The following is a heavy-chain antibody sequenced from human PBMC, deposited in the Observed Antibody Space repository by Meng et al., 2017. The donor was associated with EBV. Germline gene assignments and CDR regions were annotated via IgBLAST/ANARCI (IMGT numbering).Heavy chain of an antibody. CDR3: ARDPSSSSPYFDY. CDR1: GGHFNSYA. CDR2: IIPIFGTA. Sequence: QVELVQSGAEVKKPGSSVKVSCKASGGHFNSYAISWVRQAPGQGLEWMGGIIPIFGTANYAQKFQGRVTITADESTSTAYMELSSLRSEDTAVYYCARDPSSSSPYFDYWGQGTLVTVSS. J-gene: IGHJ4*02. V-gene: IGHV1-69*01. D-gene: IGHD6-6*01.